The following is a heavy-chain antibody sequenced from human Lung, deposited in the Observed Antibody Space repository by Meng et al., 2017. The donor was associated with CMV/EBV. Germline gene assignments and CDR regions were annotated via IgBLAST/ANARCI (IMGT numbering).Heavy chain of an antibody. CDR3: APLGTSSADPPN. D-gene: IGHD6-19*01. CDR2: ISYDGSNK. Sequence: SXAASGFTFSSYAMHWVRQAPGKGLEWVAVISYDGSNKYYADSVKGRFTISRDNSKNTLYLQMNSLRAEDTAVYYCAPLGTSSADPPNWGQGTLVTVSS. J-gene: IGHJ4*02. CDR1: GFTFSSYA. V-gene: IGHV3-30*04.